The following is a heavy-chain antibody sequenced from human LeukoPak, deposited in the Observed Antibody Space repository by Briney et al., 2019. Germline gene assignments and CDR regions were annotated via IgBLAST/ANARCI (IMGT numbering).Heavy chain of an antibody. CDR1: GYTFTSYG. V-gene: IGHV1-18*01. CDR3: ARITAPPYVWGSYRQGEFDY. J-gene: IGHJ4*02. D-gene: IGHD3-16*02. Sequence: ASVKVSCKASGYTFTSYGISWVRQAPGQGLEWMGWISAYNGNTNYAQKLQGRVTMTTDTSTSTAYMELRSLRSDDTAVYYCARITAPPYVWGSYRQGEFDYWGQGTLVTVSS. CDR2: ISAYNGNT.